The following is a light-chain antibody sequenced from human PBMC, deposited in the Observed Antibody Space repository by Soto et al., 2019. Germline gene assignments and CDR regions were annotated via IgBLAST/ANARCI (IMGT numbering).Light chain of an antibody. CDR3: GSHTDTSSPV. CDR1: SSDVGGYNY. V-gene: IGLV2-14*03. J-gene: IGLJ2*01. CDR2: EVN. Sequence: QSALIQPASVSGSPGRSITISCTGTSSDVGGYNYVSWYQQHPGKAPKVIIYEVNHRPSGVSSRFSGSKSGNTASLNISGLLAEDEADYYCGSHTDTSSPVFGGGTKLTVL.